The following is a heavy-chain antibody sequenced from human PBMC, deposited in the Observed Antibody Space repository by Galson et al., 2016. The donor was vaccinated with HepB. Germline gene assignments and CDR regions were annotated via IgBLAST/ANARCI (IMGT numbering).Heavy chain of an antibody. CDR3: ARHYRSTWPAGLIFDS. V-gene: IGHV1-18*01. J-gene: IGHJ4*02. CDR1: GYTFTSYA. Sequence: KVSCKASGYTFTSYAISWVRQAPAQALEYLGWIDTSNGNTNYPQKFQDRVTLTTDTSTSTTYMELRSLISDDTAVYYCARHYRSTWPAGLIFDSWGPGTRVSVSS. CDR2: IDTSNGNT. D-gene: IGHD6-6*01.